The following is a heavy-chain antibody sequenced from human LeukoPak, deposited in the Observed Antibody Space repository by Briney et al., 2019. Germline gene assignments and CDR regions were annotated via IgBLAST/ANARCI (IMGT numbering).Heavy chain of an antibody. D-gene: IGHD1-14*01. CDR2: IYYSGST. V-gene: IGHV4-59*11. Sequence: SETLSLTCTVSGGSISSHYWSWIRQPPGKGLEWIGYIYYSGSTNYNPSLKSRVTISVDTSKNQFSLKLSSVTAADTAVYYCARHRTGYYYMDVWGKGTTVTVSS. CDR1: GGSISSHY. CDR3: ARHRTGYYYMDV. J-gene: IGHJ6*03.